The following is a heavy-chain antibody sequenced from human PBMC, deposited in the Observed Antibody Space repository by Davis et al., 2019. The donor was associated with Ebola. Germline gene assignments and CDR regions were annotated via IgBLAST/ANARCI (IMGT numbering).Heavy chain of an antibody. CDR2: ISSSSNTI. D-gene: IGHD7-27*01. Sequence: ESLKISCAASGFSFSVYRMNWVRQAPGKGLELVSYISSSSNTIYYADSVKGRFTFSRDNAKHSLYLQMNSLRVEDTAVYYCARVGNYYYYMDVWGKGTTVTVSS. J-gene: IGHJ6*03. V-gene: IGHV3-48*04. CDR3: ARVGNYYYYMDV. CDR1: GFSFSVYR.